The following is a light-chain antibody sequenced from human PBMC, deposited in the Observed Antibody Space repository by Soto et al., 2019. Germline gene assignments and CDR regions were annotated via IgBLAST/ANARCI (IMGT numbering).Light chain of an antibody. J-gene: IGKJ2*01. V-gene: IGKV1-39*01. CDR3: QQSYSTPYT. CDR1: QSISSY. CDR2: AAY. Sequence: DIQMTQSPSSLSASLGDRVTITCRASQSISSYLNWYQQKPGKAPNLLIYAAYSLQSGVPSMFSGRGSGTDCTLAISSLQPEDVATYYCQQSYSTPYTFGQGTKLEIK.